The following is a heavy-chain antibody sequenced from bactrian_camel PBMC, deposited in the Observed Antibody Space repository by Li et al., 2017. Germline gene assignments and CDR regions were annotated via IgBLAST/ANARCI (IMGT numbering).Heavy chain of an antibody. CDR3: AAERTFYGRPCPTPWVPDYNY. CDR1: PGSYSRDF. J-gene: IGHJ4*01. Sequence: VQLVESGGGSVQTGGSLRLSCTASPGSYSRDFMAWFRQRPGGAREGVATIGTYASTNYADSVKGRFIISKDNAKNTLYLQMDSLKPEDTAMYYCAAERTFYGRPCPTPWVPDYNYRGQGTQVTVS. CDR2: IGTYAST. V-gene: IGHV3S53*01. D-gene: IGHD3*01.